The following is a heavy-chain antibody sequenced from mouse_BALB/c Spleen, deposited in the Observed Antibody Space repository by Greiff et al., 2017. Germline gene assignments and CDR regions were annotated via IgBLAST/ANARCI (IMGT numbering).Heavy chain of an antibody. D-gene: IGHD1-1*01. CDR3: ARSRTTGALDY. V-gene: IGHV1-20*02. CDR2: INPYNGDT. J-gene: IGHJ4*01. Sequence: EVMLVESGPELVKPGASVKISCKASGYSFTGYFMNWVMQSHGKSLEWIGRINPYNGDTFYNQKFKGKATLTVDKSSSTAHMELRSLASEDSAVYYCARSRTTGALDYWGQGTSVTVSS. CDR1: GYSFTGYF.